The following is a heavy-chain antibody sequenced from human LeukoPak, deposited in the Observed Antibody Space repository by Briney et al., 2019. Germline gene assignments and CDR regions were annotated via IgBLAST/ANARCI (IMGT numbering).Heavy chain of an antibody. CDR2: INSNSGGT. CDR3: AREMNYDDYRTSDY. CDR1: GYTFTDYY. D-gene: IGHD4-17*01. J-gene: IGHJ4*02. Sequence: ASVKVSCKASGYTFTDYYMHWVRQAPGQGSEWMGRINSNSGGTNYAQNFQGRVTMTRDTSISTVYMELISLRSDDTAVYYCAREMNYDDYRTSDYWGQGTLVTVSS. V-gene: IGHV1-2*02.